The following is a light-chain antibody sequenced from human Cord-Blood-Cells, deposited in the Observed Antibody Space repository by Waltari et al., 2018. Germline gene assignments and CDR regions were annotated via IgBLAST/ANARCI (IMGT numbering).Light chain of an antibody. CDR2: GAS. Sequence: EIVLTQSPGTLSLSPGERATLSCRASKSVSSSYLAWYQQKPGQPPRLLLYGASRRATGISDRFSGRGSETDFTHTISRLEPDDFAVYYCQQYGSSPRTFGGGTKVEMK. J-gene: IGKJ4*02. CDR1: KSVSSSY. CDR3: QQYGSSPRT. V-gene: IGKV3-20*01.